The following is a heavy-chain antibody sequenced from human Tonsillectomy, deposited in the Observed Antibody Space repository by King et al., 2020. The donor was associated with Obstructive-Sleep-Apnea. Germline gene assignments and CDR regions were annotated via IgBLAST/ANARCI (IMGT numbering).Heavy chain of an antibody. V-gene: IGHV4-38-2*01. Sequence: VQLQESGPGLVKPSETLSLTCAVSGYSISSGHYWGWIRQPPGKGLEWIGSIYHSGITYYNASLKSRVTISVDTSKNQFSLKLRSVTAADTAMYYCARVAAAAAPPFDFWGQGTLVTVSS. CDR2: IYHSGIT. D-gene: IGHD6-13*01. CDR1: GYSISSGHY. J-gene: IGHJ4*02. CDR3: ARVAAAAAPPFDF.